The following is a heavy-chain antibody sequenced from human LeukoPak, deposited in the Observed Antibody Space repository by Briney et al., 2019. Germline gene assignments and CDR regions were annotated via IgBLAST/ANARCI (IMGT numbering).Heavy chain of an antibody. V-gene: IGHV3-30*18. CDR3: AKKRDLLTGCSALDY. CDR1: GFTFSSYG. D-gene: IGHD3-9*01. J-gene: IGHJ4*02. Sequence: GSSLRLSCAASGFTFSSYGMHCVRQAPGKGLEGVSDISYDGSTKFHAYSVKGRFTISRDNSQNKLYLQMNSLSAEDTAVYYCAKKRDLLTGCSALDYWGQGTLVTVSS. CDR2: ISYDGSTK.